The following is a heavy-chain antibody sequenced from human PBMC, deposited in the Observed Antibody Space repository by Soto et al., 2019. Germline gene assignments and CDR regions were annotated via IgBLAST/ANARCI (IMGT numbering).Heavy chain of an antibody. Sequence: SETLSLTCTVSGGSISSDYWTWIRQPPGERLEWIGYIYYNGNTNYNSSLKSRVTISIDTSKNQFSLKLNSVTAADTAVYYCARGYCSGGSCYSWDTYYFDYWGQGTLVTV. CDR2: IYYNGNT. CDR1: GGSISSDY. D-gene: IGHD2-15*01. CDR3: ARGYCSGGSCYSWDTYYFDY. V-gene: IGHV4-59*01. J-gene: IGHJ4*02.